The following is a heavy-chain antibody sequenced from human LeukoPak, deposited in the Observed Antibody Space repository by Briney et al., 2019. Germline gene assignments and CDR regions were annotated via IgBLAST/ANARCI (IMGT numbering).Heavy chain of an antibody. J-gene: IGHJ4*02. D-gene: IGHD3-10*01. V-gene: IGHV6-1*01. CDR1: GDSVSSNNAV. CDR3: ARGPYGSGGFWDYYFDY. Sequence: SQTLSLTCAISGDSVSSNNAVWAWIRQSPSTGLEWLGRTYYRSQWHSDYAVSVRSRININSDTSKNQFSLQLSSEAPEDTAVYYCARGPYGSGGFWDYYFDYRGRGTLVTVSS. CDR2: TYYRSQWHS.